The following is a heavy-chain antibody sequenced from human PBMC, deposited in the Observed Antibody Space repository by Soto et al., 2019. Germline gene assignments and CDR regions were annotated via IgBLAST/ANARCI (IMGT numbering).Heavy chain of an antibody. J-gene: IGHJ4*02. CDR1: GGSISSSSYY. D-gene: IGHD6-6*01. CDR2: IYYSGST. V-gene: IGHV4-39*01. Sequence: LSLTCTVSGGSISSSSYYWGWIRQPPGKGLEWIGSIYYSGSTYYNPSLKSRVTISVDTSKNQFSLKLSSVTAADTAVYYCARRTAARLIDYWGQGTLVTVSS. CDR3: ARRTAARLIDY.